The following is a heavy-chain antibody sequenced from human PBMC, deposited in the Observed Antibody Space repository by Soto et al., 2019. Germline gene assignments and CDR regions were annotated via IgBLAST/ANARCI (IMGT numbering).Heavy chain of an antibody. D-gene: IGHD3-3*01. CDR1: GGSISSSSYY. CDR3: LTLYYVFWSGYYNPRLDF. CDR2: IYYSGST. J-gene: IGHJ4*02. Sequence: SETLSLTSTVSGGSISSSSYYWGWIRQPPGKGLEWIGSIYYSGSTYYNPSLKSRVTISVDTSKNQFSLKLSSVTAADTAVYYCLTLYYVFWSGYYNPRLDFWGQGTLVTVSS. V-gene: IGHV4-39*01.